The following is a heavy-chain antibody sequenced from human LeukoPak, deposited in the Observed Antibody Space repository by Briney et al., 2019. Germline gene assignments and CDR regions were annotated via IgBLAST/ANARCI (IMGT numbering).Heavy chain of an antibody. J-gene: IGHJ4*02. CDR1: GFTVSSNY. D-gene: IGHD1-26*01. Sequence: QTGGSLRLSCAASGFTVSSNYVSWVRQAPGKGLEWVSVIYSGGSTYYADSVKGRFTISRDNSKNTLYLQMNSLRAEDTAVYYCARDLGSGSYYSLDYWGQGTLVTVSS. V-gene: IGHV3-66*01. CDR2: IYSGGST. CDR3: ARDLGSGSYYSLDY.